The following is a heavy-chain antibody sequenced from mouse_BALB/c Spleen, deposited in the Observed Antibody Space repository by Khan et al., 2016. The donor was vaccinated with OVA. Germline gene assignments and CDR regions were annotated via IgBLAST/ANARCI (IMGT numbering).Heavy chain of an antibody. CDR1: GLNFKDTY. CDR2: IDTPNGNT. V-gene: IGHV14-3*02. J-gene: IGHJ2*01. D-gene: IGHD6-1*01. CDR3: ARIARK. Sequence: VQLKQSGAELVKSGDTVKLSCTASGLNFKDTYMHWLKQWPEQGLEWIGWIDTPNGNTKYDPEFKGKAAISADTSSNTAYLQISSLTSEDTTVHYCARIARKWGQGTTLTVSS.